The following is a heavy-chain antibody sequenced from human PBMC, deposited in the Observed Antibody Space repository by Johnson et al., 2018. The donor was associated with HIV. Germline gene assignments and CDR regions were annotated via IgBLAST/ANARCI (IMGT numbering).Heavy chain of an antibody. Sequence: QVQLVESGGGEVQPGRSLRLSCAASGFTFSDYYMSWIRQAPGKGLEWVSHISSSGRSTYYADSVKGRFTISRDNAKNSVYLQINSLRAEDTAVYYCARGQVQWPASVNDAFDIWGQGTMVTVSS. V-gene: IGHV3-11*04. CDR1: GFTFSDYY. J-gene: IGHJ3*02. CDR2: ISSSGRST. D-gene: IGHD6-19*01. CDR3: ARGQVQWPASVNDAFDI.